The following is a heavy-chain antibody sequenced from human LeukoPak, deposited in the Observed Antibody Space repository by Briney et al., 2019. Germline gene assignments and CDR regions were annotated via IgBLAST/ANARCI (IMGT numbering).Heavy chain of an antibody. V-gene: IGHV1-69*13. Sequence: SVKVSCKASGGTFSSYAISWGCRPPGQGLGWRGGFILSFGPATYAQKFQGRVTITADESTSTAYMELSSLRSEDTAVYYCARSLPHSYQYCSSTSCYNPHFDYWGQGTLVTVSS. CDR2: FILSFGPA. CDR1: GGTFSSYA. J-gene: IGHJ4*02. D-gene: IGHD2-2*02. CDR3: ARSLPHSYQYCSSTSCYNPHFDY.